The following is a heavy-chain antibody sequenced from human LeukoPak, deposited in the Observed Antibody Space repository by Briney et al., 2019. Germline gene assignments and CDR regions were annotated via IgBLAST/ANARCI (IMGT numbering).Heavy chain of an antibody. Sequence: PVGSLRLSCAASGFTFSSYSMDWVRQAPGKGLEWVSGISDTGGSTKYADSVKGRFIISRDSSKSTLYLQMSSLSTEDTATYYCAKDFHTYPDFSYFSASWGQGPLVTV. CDR3: AKDFHTYPDFSYFSAS. J-gene: IGHJ4*02. CDR2: ISDTGGST. CDR1: GFTFSSYS. D-gene: IGHD2-21*02. V-gene: IGHV3-23*01.